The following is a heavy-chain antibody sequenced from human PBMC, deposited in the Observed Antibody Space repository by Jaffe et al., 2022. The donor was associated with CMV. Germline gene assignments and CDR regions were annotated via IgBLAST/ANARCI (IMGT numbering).Heavy chain of an antibody. CDR1: GFTFSSYS. J-gene: IGHJ6*02. D-gene: IGHD3-10*01. V-gene: IGHV3-48*02. CDR2: ISSSSSTI. Sequence: EVQLVESGGGLVQPGGSLRLSCAASGFTFSSYSMNWVRQAPGKGLEWVSYISSSSSTIYYADSVKGRFTISRDNAKNSLYLQMNSLRDEDTAVYYCARDRYGSGILGQTNYGMDVWGQGTTVTVSS. CDR3: ARDRYGSGILGQTNYGMDV.